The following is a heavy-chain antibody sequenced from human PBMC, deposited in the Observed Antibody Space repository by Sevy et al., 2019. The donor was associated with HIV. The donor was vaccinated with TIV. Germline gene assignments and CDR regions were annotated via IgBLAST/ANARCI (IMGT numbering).Heavy chain of an antibody. CDR3: VKVQNLLRFWLLDAFDI. D-gene: IGHD3-3*01. Sequence: GGSLRLSCSASGFTFSSYAMHWVRQAPGKGLEYVSAISSNGGRTYYADSVKGRFTISRDNSKKTLYHQMSSLRAEDKAAYYCVKVQNLLRFWLLDAFDIWGQGTMVTVSS. CDR1: GFTFSSYA. V-gene: IGHV3-64D*06. CDR2: ISSNGGRT. J-gene: IGHJ3*02.